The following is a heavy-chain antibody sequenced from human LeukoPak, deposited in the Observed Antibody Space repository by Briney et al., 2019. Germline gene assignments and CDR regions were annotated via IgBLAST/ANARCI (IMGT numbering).Heavy chain of an antibody. V-gene: IGHV4-31*03. D-gene: IGHD3-22*01. CDR2: IYYSGST. CDR1: GGSISSGGYY. J-gene: IGHJ6*02. Sequence: SETLSLTRTVSGGSISSGGYYWSWIRQHPGKGLEWIGYIYYSGSTYYNPSLKSRVTISVDTSKNQFSLKLSSVTAADTAVYYCARDSYYDSSGYYSGYYYYGMDVWGQGTTVTVSS. CDR3: ARDSYYDSSGYYSGYYYYGMDV.